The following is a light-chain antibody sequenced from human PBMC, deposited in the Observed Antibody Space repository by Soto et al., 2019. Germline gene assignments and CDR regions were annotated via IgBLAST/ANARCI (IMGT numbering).Light chain of an antibody. CDR2: GAS. Sequence: EIVMTQSPATLSVSPGERATLSCRASQSVGSNLAWYQQTPGQAPRLLIYGASTRATGIPARSSVSGSGTEFTLTISSLQSEACAVYYCQQYNNWPRTFGQGTKVEIK. J-gene: IGKJ1*01. V-gene: IGKV3D-15*01. CDR3: QQYNNWPRT. CDR1: QSVGSN.